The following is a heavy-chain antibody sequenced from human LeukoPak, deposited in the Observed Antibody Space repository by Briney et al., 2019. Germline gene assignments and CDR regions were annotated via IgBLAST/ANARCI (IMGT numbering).Heavy chain of an antibody. CDR1: GFTFSSYA. CDR3: ARETWCSSSAGGFDP. V-gene: IGHV3-30-3*01. D-gene: IGHD6-19*01. CDR2: ISYDGSNK. J-gene: IGHJ5*02. Sequence: GRSLRLSCAASGFTFSSYAMHWVRQAPGKGLAWVAVISYDGSNKYYADSVKGRFTISRDNSKNTLYLQMSSLRAEDTAIYYCARETWCSSSAGGFDPWGQGTLVTVSS.